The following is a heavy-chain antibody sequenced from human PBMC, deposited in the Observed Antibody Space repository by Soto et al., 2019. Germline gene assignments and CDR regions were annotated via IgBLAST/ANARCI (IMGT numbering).Heavy chain of an antibody. CDR1: GGSVNGYY. V-gene: IGHV4-59*02. CDR3: AAGEASSRNLAPYYLDF. Sequence: PSETLSLTCAVYGGSVNGYYWNWIRQPPGKGLEWIGYIHYSGTTSFFPSYNPSLRSRVTISEDTSKNQFSLKLLSVTTADTAVYFCAAGEASSRNLAPYYLDFWGQGTLVTVSS. D-gene: IGHD6-13*01. CDR2: IHYSGTT. J-gene: IGHJ4*02.